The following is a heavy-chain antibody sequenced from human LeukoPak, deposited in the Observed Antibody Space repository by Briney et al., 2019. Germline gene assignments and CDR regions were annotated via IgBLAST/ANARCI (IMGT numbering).Heavy chain of an antibody. CDR3: ARSRPWFPWGYYFDY. CDR2: ISGSGGST. J-gene: IGHJ4*02. V-gene: IGHV3-23*01. CDR1: GFTFSSYA. Sequence: PGGSLRLSCAASGFTFSSYAMSWVRQAPGKGLEWVSAISGSGGSTYYADSVKGRFTISRDNSKNTLYLQMNSLRAEDTAVYYCARSRPWFPWGYYFDYWGQGTLVTVSS. D-gene: IGHD3-10*01.